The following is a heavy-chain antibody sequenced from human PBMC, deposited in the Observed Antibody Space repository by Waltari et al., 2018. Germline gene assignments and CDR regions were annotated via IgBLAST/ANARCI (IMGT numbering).Heavy chain of an antibody. D-gene: IGHD5-18*01. CDR3: AKEWEDTAMVAYYFDS. Sequence: EVHLLESGGGLVQPGGSLRLSCTTSMFPFRNYALSWVRQAPGKGLEWVSAITGSGLTTYYADSVKGRFTVSRDNSRNTVFLQMNTLRGDDTAVYYCAKEWEDTAMVAYYFDSWGQGTLVTVSS. J-gene: IGHJ4*02. CDR1: MFPFRNYA. CDR2: ITGSGLTT. V-gene: IGHV3-23*01.